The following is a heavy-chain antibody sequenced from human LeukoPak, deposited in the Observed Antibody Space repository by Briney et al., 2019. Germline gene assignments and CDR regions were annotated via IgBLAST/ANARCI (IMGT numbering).Heavy chain of an antibody. CDR3: ARDHGRYCSGGSCYFGGFFEY. V-gene: IGHV3-7*03. Sequence: GGSLRLSCAASGFTFSAYWMSWVRQAPGKGLEWVANIKQDGSEKYYVDSVKGRFTISRDNAKNSLYLQMNSLRAEDTAVYYCARDHGRYCSGGSCYFGGFFEYWGQGTLGTVSS. J-gene: IGHJ4*02. CDR2: IKQDGSEK. CDR1: GFTFSAYW. D-gene: IGHD2-15*01.